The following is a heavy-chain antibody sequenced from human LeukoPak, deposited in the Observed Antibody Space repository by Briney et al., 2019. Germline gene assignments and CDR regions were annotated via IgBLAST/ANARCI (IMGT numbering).Heavy chain of an antibody. Sequence: SETLSLTCTVSGASISSSRYYWGWIRQSPGKGLQWIGSIYYSGSTYYNPSLKSRVTISVDTSKNQFSLKLSSVTAADTAVYYCARAKGGDFWSGFTFDYWGQGTLVTVSS. CDR3: ARAKGGDFWSGFTFDY. CDR1: GASISSSRYY. J-gene: IGHJ4*02. V-gene: IGHV4-39*07. D-gene: IGHD3-3*01. CDR2: IYYSGST.